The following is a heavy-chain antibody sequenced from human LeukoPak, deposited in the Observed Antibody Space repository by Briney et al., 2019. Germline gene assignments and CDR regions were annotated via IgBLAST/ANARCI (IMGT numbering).Heavy chain of an antibody. J-gene: IGHJ2*01. CDR3: ARGDGSSSTDWYFDL. CDR1: GYTFTNYA. V-gene: IGHV1-69*13. D-gene: IGHD6-13*01. CDR2: IIPIFGTA. Sequence: ASVKVSCKASGYTFTNYAMHWVRQAPGQGLEWMGGIIPIFGTANYAQKFQGRVTITADESTSTAYMELSSLRSEDTAVYYCARGDGSSSTDWYFDLWGRGTLVTVSS.